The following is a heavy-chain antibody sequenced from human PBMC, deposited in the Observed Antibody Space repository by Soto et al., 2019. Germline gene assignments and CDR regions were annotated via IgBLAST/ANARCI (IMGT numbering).Heavy chain of an antibody. J-gene: IGHJ4*02. CDR1: GFSLNTSGMC. Sequence: SGPTLVNPTQTLTLTCTFSGFSLNTSGMCVSWIRQPPGKALEWLGLIDWDDDKYYSTPLETSTSLKTRVTISKDTSKNQVVLTMTNMDPVDTATYYCARTNVFSYYFDYWGQGTQVTVSS. V-gene: IGHV2-70*01. CDR3: ARTNVFSYYFDY. CDR2: IDWDDDK. D-gene: IGHD7-27*01.